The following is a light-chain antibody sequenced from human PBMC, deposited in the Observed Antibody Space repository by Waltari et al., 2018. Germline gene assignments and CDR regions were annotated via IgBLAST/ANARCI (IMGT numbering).Light chain of an antibody. V-gene: IGLV3-19*01. CDR1: SLSRSY. J-gene: IGLJ6*01. CDR2: GKN. Sequence: SSELTQDPTVSVALGQTVGITCQGRSLSRSYARRDQKKQGQAPVLVIYGKNNRPSGIPDRFSGSSSGNTASLTITGAQAEDEADYYCNSRDSSGNHLNVFGSGTKVTVL. CDR3: NSRDSSGNHLNV.